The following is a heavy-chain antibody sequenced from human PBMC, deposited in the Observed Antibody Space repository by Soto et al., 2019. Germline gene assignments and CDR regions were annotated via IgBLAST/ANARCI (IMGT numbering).Heavy chain of an antibody. CDR2: VFYTGSA. D-gene: IGHD1-26*01. CDR1: CRSIRGSHDY. Sequence: SGTRSLTSTVPCRSIRGSHDYWAWIRQSPGKGLEYIGSVFYTGSAYYNPSLKSRVTIVADTSTNRFFLNLKSVTATDTAVYYCAKTPSGWYDSWGQGTLVTVS. CDR3: AKTPSGWYDS. V-gene: IGHV4-39*01. J-gene: IGHJ5*01.